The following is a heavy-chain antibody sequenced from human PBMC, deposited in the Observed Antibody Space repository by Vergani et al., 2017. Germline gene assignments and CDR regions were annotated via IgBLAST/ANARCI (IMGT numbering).Heavy chain of an antibody. D-gene: IGHD5-18*01. V-gene: IGHV1-69*09. CDR3: ASGYSYGNYYYYYMDV. Sequence: QVQLVQSGAEVKKPGASVKVSCKASGGTFSSYAISWVRQAPGQGLEWMGRIIPILGIANYAQKFQGRVTITADKSTSTAYMELSSLRSEDTAVYYCASGYSYGNYYYYYMDVWGKGTTVTVSS. CDR1: GGTFSSYA. J-gene: IGHJ6*03. CDR2: IIPILGIA.